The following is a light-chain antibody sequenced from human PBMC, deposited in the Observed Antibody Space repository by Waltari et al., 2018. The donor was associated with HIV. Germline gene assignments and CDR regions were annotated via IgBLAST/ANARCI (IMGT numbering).Light chain of an antibody. CDR3: ETWDSNTYV. Sequence: QPVLTQSSSASASLGSSVKLPCTLSSGHSSYIIPWHQQQPGKASRYLMKLEGSGSYNKGSGVPDRFSGSSSGADRYLTISNLQSEDEADYYCETWDSNTYVFGTGTKVTVL. V-gene: IGLV4-60*03. CDR1: SGHSSYI. CDR2: LEGSGSY. J-gene: IGLJ1*01.